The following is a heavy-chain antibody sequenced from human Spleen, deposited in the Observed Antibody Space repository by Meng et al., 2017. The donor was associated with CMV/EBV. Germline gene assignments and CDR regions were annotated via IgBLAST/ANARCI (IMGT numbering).Heavy chain of an antibody. CDR2: INWNGGST. V-gene: IGHV3-20*04. CDR3: ARGADYDLWSGPIDY. CDR1: GFTFSIYT. J-gene: IGHJ4*02. D-gene: IGHD3-3*01. Sequence: GESLKISCAASGFTFSIYTMNWVRQAPGKGLEWVSGINWNGGSTGYADSVKGRCTISRDNAKNSLYLQMNSRRAEDTAVYYWARGADYDLWSGPIDYWGQGTLVTVSS.